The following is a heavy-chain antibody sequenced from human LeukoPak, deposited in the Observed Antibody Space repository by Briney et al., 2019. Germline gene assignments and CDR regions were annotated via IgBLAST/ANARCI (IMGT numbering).Heavy chain of an antibody. V-gene: IGHV4-34*01. CDR1: GGSFSGYY. D-gene: IGHD3-9*01. Sequence: PSETLSLTCAVYGGSFSGYYWSWIRQPPGKGLEWIGEINHSGSTNYNPSLKSRVTIPVDTSKNQFSLKLSSVTAADTAVYYCARREYYDILTGYPQFDYWGQGTLVTVSS. CDR3: ARREYYDILTGYPQFDY. J-gene: IGHJ4*02. CDR2: INHSGST.